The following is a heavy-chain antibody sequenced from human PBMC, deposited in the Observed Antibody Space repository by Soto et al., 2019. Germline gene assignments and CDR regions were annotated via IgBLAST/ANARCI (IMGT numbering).Heavy chain of an antibody. CDR1: GGSISSSSYY. CDR2: IYYSRST. Sequence: QLQLQESGPGLVKPSETLSLTCTVSGGSISSSSYYWGWIRQPPGKGLEWIGSIYYSRSTYYNPYLKSRVTISVDTAKNQFSLKLSSVTAADTAVYYCARLKPPTDYGDYTPYWYFDLWGRGTLVTVSS. D-gene: IGHD4-17*01. J-gene: IGHJ2*01. V-gene: IGHV4-39*01. CDR3: ARLKPPTDYGDYTPYWYFDL.